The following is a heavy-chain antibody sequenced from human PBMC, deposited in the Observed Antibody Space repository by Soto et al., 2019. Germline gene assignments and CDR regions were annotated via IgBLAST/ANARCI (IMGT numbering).Heavy chain of an antibody. CDR2: FDPEDGET. D-gene: IGHD6-13*01. Sequence: ASVKVSCKVSGYTLTELSMHWVRQAPGKGLEWMGGFDPEDGETIYAQKFQGRVTMTEDTSTDTAYMELSSLRSEDTAVYYCATRGSSTTYYYYYYMDVWGKGTTVTVSS. CDR3: ATRGSSTTYYYYYYMDV. CDR1: GYTLTELS. J-gene: IGHJ6*03. V-gene: IGHV1-24*01.